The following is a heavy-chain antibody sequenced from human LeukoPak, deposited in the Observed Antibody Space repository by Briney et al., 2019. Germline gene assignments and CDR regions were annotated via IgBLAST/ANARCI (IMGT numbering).Heavy chain of an antibody. V-gene: IGHV1-8*01. CDR1: GYTFTSYD. CDR3: ARYYYDFWSGYGDAFDI. D-gene: IGHD3-3*01. J-gene: IGHJ3*02. Sequence: ASVKVSCKASGYTFTSYDINWVRQATGQGLEWMGWINPNSGNTGYAQKFQGRVTMTRNTSISTAYMELSSLRSEDTAVYYCARYYYDFWSGYGDAFDIWGQGTMVTVSS. CDR2: INPNSGNT.